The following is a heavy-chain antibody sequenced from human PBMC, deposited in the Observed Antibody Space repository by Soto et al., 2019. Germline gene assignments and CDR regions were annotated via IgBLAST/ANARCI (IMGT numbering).Heavy chain of an antibody. CDR1: GYTFTSYG. D-gene: IGHD6-13*01. CDR2: ISAYNGNT. V-gene: IGHV1-18*01. CDR3: ARERAYSSSWYAFDI. J-gene: IGHJ3*02. Sequence: ASVKVSCKASGYTFTSYGISWVRQAPGQGLEWMGWISAYNGNTNYAQKLQGRVTMTTDTSTSTAYMELRSLRSDDTAVYYCARERAYSSSWYAFDIWGQGTMVTVSS.